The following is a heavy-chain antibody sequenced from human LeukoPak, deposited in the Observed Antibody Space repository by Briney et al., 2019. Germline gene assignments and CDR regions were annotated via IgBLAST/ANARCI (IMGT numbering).Heavy chain of an antibody. CDR1: GGSFSGYY. Sequence: SETLSLTCAVYGGSFSGYYWSWIRQPPGKGLEWIGEINHSGSTNYNPSLKSRVTISVDTSKNQFSLKLSSATAADTAVYYCARAGTVASSSVDYWGQGTLVTVSS. D-gene: IGHD2-2*01. J-gene: IGHJ4*02. CDR3: ARAGTVASSSVDY. CDR2: INHSGST. V-gene: IGHV4-34*01.